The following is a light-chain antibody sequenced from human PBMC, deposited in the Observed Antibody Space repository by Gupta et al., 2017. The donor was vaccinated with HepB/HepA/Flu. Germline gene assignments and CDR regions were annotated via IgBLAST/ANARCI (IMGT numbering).Light chain of an antibody. CDR1: SSDVDGYKS. CDR2: DGR. J-gene: IGLJ2*01. V-gene: IGLV2-11*01. CDR3: SASDCNDVL. Sequence: QSALTQPRSVSGSPGRSVTIPCPGTSSDVDGYKSVSWYQQHPGKDLNLMFYDGRKRPAAAPDRFSGSTSGNAAALTISGLQAEDEDYYYCSASDCNDVLFGGGTKLTVL.